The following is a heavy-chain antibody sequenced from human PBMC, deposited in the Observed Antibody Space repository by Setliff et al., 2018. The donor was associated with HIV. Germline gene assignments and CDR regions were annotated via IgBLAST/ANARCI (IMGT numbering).Heavy chain of an antibody. D-gene: IGHD3-10*01. CDR3: ARILSSRGIIEAYCYAMDV. CDR1: GFTFSSYN. Sequence: PGGSLRLSCAASGFTFSSYNMNWVRQAPGKGLEWVSSISSTSTYTYYADSLKGRFTTSRDNAKNSLYLQMNSLRAEDTAVYYCARILSSRGIIEAYCYAMDVWGQGTTVTVSS. J-gene: IGHJ6*02. CDR2: ISSTSTYT. V-gene: IGHV3-21*06.